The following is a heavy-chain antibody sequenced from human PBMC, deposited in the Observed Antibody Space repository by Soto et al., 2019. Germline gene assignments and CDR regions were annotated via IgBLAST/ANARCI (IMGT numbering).Heavy chain of an antibody. CDR3: AKLLAAAASWDAFDI. Sequence: EVQLLESGGGLVQPGGSLRLSCATSGFTFGNYAMSWVRQAPGKGLEWVSGITGGGGFTNYADTVKGRFTISRDNSWNTLYLLLNSLRAEDTAVYYCAKLLAAAASWDAFDIWGQGTMVTVSS. V-gene: IGHV3-23*01. CDR1: GFTFGNYA. D-gene: IGHD6-25*01. J-gene: IGHJ3*02. CDR2: ITGGGGFT.